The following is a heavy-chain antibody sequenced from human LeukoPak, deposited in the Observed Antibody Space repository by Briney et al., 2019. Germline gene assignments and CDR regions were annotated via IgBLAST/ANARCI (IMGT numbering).Heavy chain of an antibody. CDR1: GGSISSGGYY. V-gene: IGHV4-31*09. CDR3: TLTRPTGNGDYAPDY. D-gene: IGHD4-17*01. J-gene: IGHJ4*02. Sequence: PSETLSLTCTVSGGSISSGGYYWSWIRQHPGKGLEWIGYIYYSGSTYYNPSLKSRVTISVDTSKNQFSLKLSSVTAADTAVYYCTLTRPTGNGDYAPDYWGQGTLVTVSS. CDR2: IYYSGST.